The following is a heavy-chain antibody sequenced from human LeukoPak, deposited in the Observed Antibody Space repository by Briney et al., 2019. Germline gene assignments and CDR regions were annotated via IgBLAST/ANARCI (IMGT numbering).Heavy chain of an antibody. CDR1: GFTFSRYA. J-gene: IGHJ4*02. V-gene: IGHV3-23*01. D-gene: IGHD3-9*01. CDR2: ISGTGSDT. CDR3: AKGGKYYDILTGYPFDD. Sequence: PGGSLRLSCAGSGFTFSRYAMSWVRQAPGKGLEWVSVISGTGSDTYYADSVKGRFTISRDNSKNTLHLQMNSLRAEDTAVYYCAKGGKYYDILTGYPFDDWGQGTLVTVSS.